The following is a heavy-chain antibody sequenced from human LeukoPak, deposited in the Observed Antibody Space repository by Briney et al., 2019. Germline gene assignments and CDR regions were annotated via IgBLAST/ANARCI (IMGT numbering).Heavy chain of an antibody. J-gene: IGHJ6*03. CDR2: IIPIFGTA. Sequence: GASVKVSCKASGGTFSSYAISWVRQAPGQGLEWMGGIIPIFGTANYAQKFQGRVAITTDESTSTAYMELSSLRSEDTAVYYCARGAVAGLYYYYYYMDVWAKGPRSPSP. D-gene: IGHD6-19*01. V-gene: IGHV1-69*05. CDR1: GGTFSSYA. CDR3: ARGAVAGLYYYYYYMDV.